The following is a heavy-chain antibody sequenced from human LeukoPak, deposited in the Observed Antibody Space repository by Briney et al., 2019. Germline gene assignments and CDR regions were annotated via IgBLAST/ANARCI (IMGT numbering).Heavy chain of an antibody. CDR3: ARGGRYNWNYYDAFDI. J-gene: IGHJ3*02. V-gene: IGHV1-69*13. D-gene: IGHD1-7*01. CDR1: GGTFSSYA. CDR2: IIPIFGTA. Sequence: ASVKVSCKASGGTFSSYAISWVRQAPGQGLEWMGGIIPIFGTANYAQKFQGRVTITADESTSTAYMELSSLRSEDTAVYYCARGGRYNWNYYDAFDIWGQGTMVTVSS.